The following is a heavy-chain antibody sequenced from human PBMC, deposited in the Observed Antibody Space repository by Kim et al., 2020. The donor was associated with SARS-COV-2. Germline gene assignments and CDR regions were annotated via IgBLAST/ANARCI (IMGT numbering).Heavy chain of an antibody. CDR2: IYYSGST. V-gene: IGHV4-39*01. CDR3: ARHLPGESHGFFDY. Sequence: SETLSLTCTVSGGSISSSSYYWGWIRQPPGKGLEWIGSIYYSGSTYYNPSLKSRVTISVDTSKNQFSLKLSSVTAADTAVYYCARHLPGESHGFFDYWGQGTLVTVSS. D-gene: IGHD3-10*01. CDR1: GGSISSSSYY. J-gene: IGHJ4*02.